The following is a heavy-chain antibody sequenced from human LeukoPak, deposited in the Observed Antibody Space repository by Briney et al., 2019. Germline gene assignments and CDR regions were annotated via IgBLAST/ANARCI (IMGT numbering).Heavy chain of an antibody. Sequence: PSETLSLTCTVSGYSISSGYYWGWIRQPPGKGLEWIGSIYHSGSTYYNPSLKSRVTISVDTSKNQFSLKLSSVTAADTAVYYCARGGRRHGRLFVGSWFDPWGQGTLVTVSS. D-gene: IGHD3-3*01. CDR3: ARGGRRHGRLFVGSWFDP. J-gene: IGHJ5*02. CDR1: GYSISSGYY. V-gene: IGHV4-38-2*02. CDR2: IYHSGST.